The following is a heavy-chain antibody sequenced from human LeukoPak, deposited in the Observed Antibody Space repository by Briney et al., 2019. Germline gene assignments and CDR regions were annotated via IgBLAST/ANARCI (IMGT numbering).Heavy chain of an antibody. CDR3: AKETELTVSALFDY. V-gene: IGHV3-23*01. D-gene: IGHD2-21*02. J-gene: IGHJ4*02. CDR2: ISGGGGST. Sequence: GGSLRLSCAASGFTFNNYAMSWVRQAPGKGLEWVAAISGGGGSTFYAGSVKGRFTISRDSSKNTVFLQMDSLRAEDTAVYYCAKETELTVSALFDYWGQGTLVTVSS. CDR1: GFTFNNYA.